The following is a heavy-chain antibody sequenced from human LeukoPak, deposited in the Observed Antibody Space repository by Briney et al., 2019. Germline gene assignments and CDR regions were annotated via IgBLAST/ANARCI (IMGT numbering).Heavy chain of an antibody. J-gene: IGHJ4*02. Sequence: GESLKISCKGSGYSFTTYWIGWVRQMPGKGLEWMGIIYPGGSDSRYSPSFQGHVTISADKSINTGYRQWSSLKASDTAMYYCARQMGIASGFDYWGQGTLVTVSS. V-gene: IGHV5-51*01. CDR1: GYSFTTYW. CDR2: IYPGGSDS. CDR3: ARQMGIASGFDY. D-gene: IGHD6-13*01.